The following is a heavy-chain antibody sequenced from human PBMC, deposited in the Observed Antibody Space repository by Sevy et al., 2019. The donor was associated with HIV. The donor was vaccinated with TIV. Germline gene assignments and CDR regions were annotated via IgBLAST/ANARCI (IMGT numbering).Heavy chain of an antibody. Sequence: GGSLRLSCVASGFTYSMNWVRQAPGKGLEWVSYISDSSATIHYADSVKARFTISRDNAKNSLYLQMNTLRAEDPAVYYCASQRGGYERLYYFDSWGQGTLVTVSS. CDR3: ASQRGGYERLYYFDS. J-gene: IGHJ4*02. D-gene: IGHD5-12*01. CDR2: ISDSSATI. CDR1: GFTYS. V-gene: IGHV3-48*01.